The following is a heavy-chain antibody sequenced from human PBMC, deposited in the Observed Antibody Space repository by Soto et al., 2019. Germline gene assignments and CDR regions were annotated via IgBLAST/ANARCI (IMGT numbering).Heavy chain of an antibody. Sequence: SVKVSCKASGGTFSSYAISWVRQAPGQGLEWMGGIIPIFGTANYAQKFQGRVTITADESTSTAYMELSSLRSEDTAVYYCARGYVHSYGYLAPGMDVWGQGTTVNVSS. D-gene: IGHD5-18*01. J-gene: IGHJ6*02. V-gene: IGHV1-69*13. CDR2: IIPIFGTA. CDR3: ARGYVHSYGYLAPGMDV. CDR1: GGTFSSYA.